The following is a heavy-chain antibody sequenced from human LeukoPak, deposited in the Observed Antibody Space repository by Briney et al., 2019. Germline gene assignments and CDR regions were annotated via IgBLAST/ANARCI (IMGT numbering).Heavy chain of an antibody. D-gene: IGHD3-16*01. CDR3: ALNVFGGQIFDF. CDR2: IKRDGSEK. V-gene: IGHV3-7*01. CDR1: GFTLYNYW. J-gene: IGHJ4*02. Sequence: RGALRLSRAASGFTLYNYWGSWGPPAPREGLGWVADIKRDGSEKQYVESVKGQVTISRDDAKNSLYLQMNSLRAEDTAVYYCALNVFGGQIFDFWGQGTLVTVSS.